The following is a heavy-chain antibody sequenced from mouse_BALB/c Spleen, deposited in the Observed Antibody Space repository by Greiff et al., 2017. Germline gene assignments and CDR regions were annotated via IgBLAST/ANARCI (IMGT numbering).Heavy chain of an antibody. CDR2: INPSSGYT. V-gene: IGHV1-4*01. Sequence: QVQLKESGAELARPGASVKMSCKASGYTFTSYTMHWVKQRPGQGLEWIGYINPSSGYTNYNQKFKDKATLTADKSSSTAYMQLSSLTSEDSAVYYCASSIYYYGSSYAWFAYWGQGTLVTVSA. J-gene: IGHJ3*01. D-gene: IGHD1-1*01. CDR3: ASSIYYYGSSYAWFAY. CDR1: GYTFTSYT.